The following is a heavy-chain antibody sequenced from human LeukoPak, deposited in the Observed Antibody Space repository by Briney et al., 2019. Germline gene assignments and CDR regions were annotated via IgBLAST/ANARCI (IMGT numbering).Heavy chain of an antibody. CDR2: IGEEKSGSWT. J-gene: IGHJ4*02. V-gene: IGHV3-23*01. CDR1: GFALSDYP. D-gene: IGHD3-3*02. CDR3: AKAGVISGWDY. Sequence: GASLRLSCAASGFALSDYPMGWVRQAPGKGLEWVSGIGEEKSGSWTKSADSVKGRFTISRDNSENTLYLQMDSLTVDDTAVYYCAKAGVISGWDYWGQGVLVTVSS.